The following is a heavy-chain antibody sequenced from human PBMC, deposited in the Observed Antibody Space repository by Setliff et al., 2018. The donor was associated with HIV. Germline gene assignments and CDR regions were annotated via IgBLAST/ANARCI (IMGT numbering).Heavy chain of an antibody. Sequence: GGSLRLSCAASGFTFSSYWMSWVRQAPGKGLEWVANIKQDESEKYYVDSVEGRFTISRDNAKYLVYLQMANLRVEDTAVYFCARGRGVFDLWGRGTLVTVSS. D-gene: IGHD2-8*01. V-gene: IGHV3-7*01. CDR1: GFTFSSYW. CDR3: ARGRGVFDL. J-gene: IGHJ2*01. CDR2: IKQDESEK.